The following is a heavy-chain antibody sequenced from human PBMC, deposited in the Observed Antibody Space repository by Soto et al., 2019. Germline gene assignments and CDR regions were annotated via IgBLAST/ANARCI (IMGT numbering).Heavy chain of an antibody. D-gene: IGHD3-3*01. Sequence: QVQLQQWGAGLLKPSETLSLTCAVYGGSFSGYYWSWIRQPPGKGLEWIGEINHSGSTNYNPSLKSRVTISVDTSKNQFSLKLSSVTAADTAVYYCARAIYDFWSGYSPLDYWGQGTLVTVSS. CDR2: INHSGST. CDR3: ARAIYDFWSGYSPLDY. CDR1: GGSFSGYY. V-gene: IGHV4-34*01. J-gene: IGHJ4*02.